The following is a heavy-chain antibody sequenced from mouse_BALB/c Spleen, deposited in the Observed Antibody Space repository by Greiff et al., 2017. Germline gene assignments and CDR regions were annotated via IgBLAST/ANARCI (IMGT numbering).Heavy chain of an antibody. V-gene: IGHV5-9-3*01. J-gene: IGHJ3*01. CDR2: ISSGGSYT. Sequence: EVMLVESGGGLVKPGGSLKLSCAASGFTFSSYAMSWVRQTPEKRLEWVATISSGGSYTYYPDSVKGRFTISIDNAKNTLYLQMSSLRSEDTAMYYCARHEGNYGWFAYWGQGTLVTVSA. CDR1: GFTFSSYA. D-gene: IGHD2-1*01. CDR3: ARHEGNYGWFAY.